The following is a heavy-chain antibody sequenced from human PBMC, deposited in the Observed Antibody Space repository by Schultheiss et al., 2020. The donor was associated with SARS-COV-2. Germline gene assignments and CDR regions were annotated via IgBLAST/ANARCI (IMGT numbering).Heavy chain of an antibody. CDR1: GFTFSAYA. J-gene: IGHJ4*02. CDR3: AKGEHSSGWYYFDY. D-gene: IGHD6-19*01. V-gene: IGHV3-23*01. CDR2: ISGSGGST. Sequence: GGSLRLSCAASGFTFSAYAMSWVRQAPGKGLEWVSAISGSGGSTYYADSVKGRFTISRDNSKNTLYLQMNSLRAEDTAVYYCAKGEHSSGWYYFDYWGQGTLVTVSS.